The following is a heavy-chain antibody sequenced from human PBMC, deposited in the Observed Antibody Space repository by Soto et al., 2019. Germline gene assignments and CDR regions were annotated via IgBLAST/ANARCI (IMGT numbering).Heavy chain of an antibody. CDR2: IYYSGST. CDR3: ARGRGIVATINRSLLFDY. V-gene: IGHV4-31*03. Sequence: QVQLQESGPGLVKPSQTLSLTCTVSGGSISSGGYYWSWIRKHPGKGLEWIGYIYYSGSTYYNPCLKSRVTISVDTSKNQFSLKLSSVTAADTAVYYCARGRGIVATINRSLLFDYWGQGTLVTVSS. J-gene: IGHJ4*02. CDR1: GGSISSGGYY. D-gene: IGHD5-12*01.